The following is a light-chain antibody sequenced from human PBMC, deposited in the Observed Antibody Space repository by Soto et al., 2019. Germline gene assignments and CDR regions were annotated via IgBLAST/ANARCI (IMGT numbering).Light chain of an antibody. CDR1: QSVNSY. Sequence: EIVLTQSPGTLSLSPGERATLSCRASQSVNSYLAWYQQKPGQAPRLLIYDATSRATGIPARFSGSGSGTDFTLTISSLEPEDFAVYYCQQRSKWPVTFGGGTKVEIK. J-gene: IGKJ4*01. CDR3: QQRSKWPVT. V-gene: IGKV3-11*01. CDR2: DAT.